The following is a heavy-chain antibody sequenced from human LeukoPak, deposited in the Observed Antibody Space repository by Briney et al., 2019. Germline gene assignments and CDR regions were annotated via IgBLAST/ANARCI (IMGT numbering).Heavy chain of an antibody. V-gene: IGHV3-23*01. J-gene: IGHJ4*02. D-gene: IGHD6-13*01. CDR3: AKGSLGSWYFFDY. Sequence: PGRSLRLSCSASGFSFGDYAINWVRQAPGKGPEWVSTISGSGGNTYYAGSVKGRFTISRDNSKNTLWLQMNSLRAKDTALYYCAKGSLGSWYFFDYWGQGTLVTVSS. CDR1: GFSFGDYA. CDR2: ISGSGGNT.